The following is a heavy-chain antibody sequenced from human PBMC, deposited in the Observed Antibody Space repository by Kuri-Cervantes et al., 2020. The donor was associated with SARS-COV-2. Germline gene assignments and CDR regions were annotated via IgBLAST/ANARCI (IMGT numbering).Heavy chain of an antibody. J-gene: IGHJ2*01. CDR3: ARAELGLGWFFDL. CDR1: GGSLSYYY. D-gene: IGHD6-13*01. Sequence: ESLKISCEVYGGSLSYYYWSWVRQPPGKGLEWIGEINHSGSTNYNPSLKGRVTISGDTSKNQFSLKLSSVTAADTAVYYCARAELGLGWFFDLWGRGTLVTVSS. CDR2: INHSGST. V-gene: IGHV4-34*01.